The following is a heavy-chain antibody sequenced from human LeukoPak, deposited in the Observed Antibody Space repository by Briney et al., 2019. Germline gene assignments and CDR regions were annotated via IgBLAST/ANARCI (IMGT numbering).Heavy chain of an antibody. D-gene: IGHD4-17*01. CDR3: AGSYGDYDSIFDN. J-gene: IGHJ4*02. CDR2: IYYSGGT. CDR1: GGSISSYY. V-gene: IGHV4-59*08. Sequence: SETLSLTCTVSGGSISSYYWSWIRQPPGKGLEWIGYIYYSGGTNYNPSLRSRVTFSVDTSKNKFSLKLSSVTAADTAVYYCAGSYGDYDSIFDNWGQGTLVTVSS.